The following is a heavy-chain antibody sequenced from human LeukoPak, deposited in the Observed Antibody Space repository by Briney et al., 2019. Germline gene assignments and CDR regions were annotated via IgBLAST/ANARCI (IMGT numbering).Heavy chain of an antibody. CDR3: ARTFDWQFDH. Sequence: SETLSLTCAVSGGSISSGGYSWSWIRQPPGKGLEWIGYIYHSGSTNYNPSLKSRVTISVDTSKNQFSLKLSSVTAADTAVYYCARTFDWQFDHWGQGTLVTVSS. V-gene: IGHV4-30-2*01. D-gene: IGHD3-9*01. CDR2: IYHSGST. CDR1: GGSISSGGYS. J-gene: IGHJ4*02.